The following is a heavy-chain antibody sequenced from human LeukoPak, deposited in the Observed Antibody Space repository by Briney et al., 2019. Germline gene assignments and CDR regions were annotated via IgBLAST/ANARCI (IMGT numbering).Heavy chain of an antibody. CDR2: ISYDGSNK. CDR1: GFTLSSYA. Sequence: PGGSLRLSCAASGFTLSSYAMHWVRQAPGKGLEWVAVISYDGSNKYYADSVKGRFTISRDNSKNTLYLQMNSLRAEDTAVYYCASDPYDILTGYLDYWGQGTLVTVSS. CDR3: ASDPYDILTGYLDY. D-gene: IGHD3-9*01. J-gene: IGHJ4*02. V-gene: IGHV3-30*04.